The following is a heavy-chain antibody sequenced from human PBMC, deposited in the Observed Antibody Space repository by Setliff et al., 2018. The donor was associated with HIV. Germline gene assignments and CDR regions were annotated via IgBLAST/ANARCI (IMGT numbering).Heavy chain of an antibody. J-gene: IGHJ5*02. D-gene: IGHD6-19*01. CDR2: IYYSGST. Sequence: SGGSISSYYWSWIRQSPGKGLEWIGYIYYSGSTNYNPSLRSRVTISVDESKNQFSLKLSSVTAADTAVYYCARDRWNHGIIIAVADWFDPWGQGTLVTVSS. CDR1: GGSISSYY. CDR3: ARDRWNHGIIIAVADWFDP. V-gene: IGHV4-59*12.